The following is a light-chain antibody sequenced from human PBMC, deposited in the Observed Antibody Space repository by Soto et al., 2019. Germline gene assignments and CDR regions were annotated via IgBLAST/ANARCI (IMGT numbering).Light chain of an antibody. CDR3: RSYTSSSTLV. V-gene: IGLV2-14*01. CDR2: EVS. Sequence: QSALTQPASVSGSPGQSITISCTGASSDVGGYNYVSWYQQHPGKAPKLMISEVSNRPSGVSHRFSGSKSGNTASLTISGLQAEDEADYYCRSYTSSSTLVFGGGTKVTVL. CDR1: SSDVGGYNY. J-gene: IGLJ2*01.